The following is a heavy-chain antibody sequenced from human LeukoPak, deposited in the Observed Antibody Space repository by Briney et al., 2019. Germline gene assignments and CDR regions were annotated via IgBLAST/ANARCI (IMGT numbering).Heavy chain of an antibody. CDR1: GFSPRTSGVG. CDR2: IYWDDDK. Sequence: SGPTLVKPTQPLTLTCTFSGFSPRTSGVGVGWIRQPPGKALEWLALIYWDDDKRYSPSLKSRLTITKDTSKNQVVLTMTNMDPVDTATYYCARKNYGDYGVGAFDIWGQGTMVTVSS. V-gene: IGHV2-5*02. D-gene: IGHD4-17*01. J-gene: IGHJ3*02. CDR3: ARKNYGDYGVGAFDI.